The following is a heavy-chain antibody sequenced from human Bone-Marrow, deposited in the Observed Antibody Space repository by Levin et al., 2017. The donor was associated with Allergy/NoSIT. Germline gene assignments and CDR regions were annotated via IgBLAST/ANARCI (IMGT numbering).Heavy chain of an antibody. V-gene: IGHV4-61*03. CDR2: LLSLFFT. CDR3: ARDRIIVSGGNDYYYGMDV. Sequence: LSLPFLFSGGPASSCHHYRSWIRRPPFPFLSFLFSLLSLFFTKYNPSLKSRVTISVDTSKNDFSLKVTSVTAADTAVYYCARDRIIVSGGNDYYYGMDVWGQGTTVIVSS. J-gene: IGHJ6*02. D-gene: IGHD5/OR15-5a*01. CDR1: GGPASSCHHY.